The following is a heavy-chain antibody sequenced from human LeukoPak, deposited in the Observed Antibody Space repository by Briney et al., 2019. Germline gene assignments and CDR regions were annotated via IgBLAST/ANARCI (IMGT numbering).Heavy chain of an antibody. V-gene: IGHV4-39*07. Sequence: PSETLSLTCTVSGGSISSSSYYWGWIRQPPGKGLEWIGSIYYSGSTYYNPSLKSRVTISVDTSKNQFSLKLSSVTAADTAVYYCARHPAVPPTRFDPWGQGTLVTVSS. D-gene: IGHD6-19*01. CDR3: ARHPAVPPTRFDP. J-gene: IGHJ5*02. CDR1: GGSISSSSYY. CDR2: IYYSGST.